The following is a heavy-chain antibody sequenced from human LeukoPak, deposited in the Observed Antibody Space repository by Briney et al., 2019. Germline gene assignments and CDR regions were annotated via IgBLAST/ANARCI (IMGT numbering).Heavy chain of an antibody. CDR3: ARVKVEDFWSGYYYYMDV. V-gene: IGHV1-18*01. CDR2: ISAYNGNT. D-gene: IGHD3-3*01. Sequence: GASVKVSCKASGYTFTSYGISWVRQAPGQGLEWMGWISAYNGNTNYAQKLQGRVTMTTDTSTSTAYMELRSLRSDDTAVYYCARVKVEDFWSGYYYYMDVWGKGTTVTVSS. CDR1: GYTFTSYG. J-gene: IGHJ6*03.